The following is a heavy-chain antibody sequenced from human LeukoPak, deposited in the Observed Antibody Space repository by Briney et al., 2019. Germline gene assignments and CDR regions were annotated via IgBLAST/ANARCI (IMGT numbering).Heavy chain of an antibody. V-gene: IGHV3-49*04. D-gene: IGHD2-2*01. J-gene: IGHJ6*01. CDR1: GFTFGDYA. CDR2: IRSKAYGGTI. Sequence: GGSLRLSCTASGFTFGDYAVSWVRQAPGKGLEWVGFIRSKAYGGTIEYAASVKGRFTISRDDSKSIAYLQMNSLKTEDTAVYYCSRDGHCTSSSCFPQNYYFYGMGVWGHGTRVTVSS. CDR3: SRDGHCTSSSCFPQNYYFYGMGV.